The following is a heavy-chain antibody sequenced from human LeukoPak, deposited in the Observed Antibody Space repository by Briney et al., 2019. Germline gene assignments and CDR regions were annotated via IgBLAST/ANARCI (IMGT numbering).Heavy chain of an antibody. CDR1: GFTFDDYA. Sequence: GGSLRLSCAASGFTFDDYAMHWVRQAPGKGLEWVSLISWDGGSTYYADSVKGRFTISRDNSKNSLYLQMNSLRAEDTVVYYCARGPPWYFDLWGRGTLVTVSS. CDR2: ISWDGGST. J-gene: IGHJ2*01. CDR3: ARGPPWYFDL. D-gene: IGHD6-25*01. V-gene: IGHV3-43D*03.